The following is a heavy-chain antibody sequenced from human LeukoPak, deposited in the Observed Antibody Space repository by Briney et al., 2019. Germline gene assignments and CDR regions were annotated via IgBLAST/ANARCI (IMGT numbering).Heavy chain of an antibody. V-gene: IGHV3-23*01. CDR2: ISGSGVDT. D-gene: IGHD3-9*01. CDR1: GFTFSNYD. CDR3: AKVGHQNLHDILTNYYFGL. J-gene: IGHJ4*01. Sequence: PGGSLRLSCAASGFTFSNYDINWVRQAPGKGLEWVSFISGSGVDTTYADSVKGRFTISRDNSKNSRYLQMNTLRAEDTALYYGAKVGHQNLHDILTNYYFGLWGNGTLVPVSS.